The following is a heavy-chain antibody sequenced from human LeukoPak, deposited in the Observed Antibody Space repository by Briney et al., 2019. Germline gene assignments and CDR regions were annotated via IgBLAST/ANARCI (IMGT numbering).Heavy chain of an antibody. D-gene: IGHD4-17*01. CDR3: AKDPNGDYIGTFDI. J-gene: IGHJ3*02. Sequence: GGSLRLSCAASGFTLSSYWMHWVRQVPGKGLVWVSRINPDGSTTTYADSVKGRFTISRDNSKNTLYLQMNSLRAEDTAVYYCAKDPNGDYIGTFDIWGQGTMVTVSS. CDR2: INPDGSTT. V-gene: IGHV3-74*01. CDR1: GFTLSSYW.